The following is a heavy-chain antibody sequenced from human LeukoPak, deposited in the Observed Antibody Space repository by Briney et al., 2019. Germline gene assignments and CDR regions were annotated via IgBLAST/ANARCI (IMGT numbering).Heavy chain of an antibody. CDR1: GFTFSSYA. CDR2: ISYDGSNK. Sequence: GGSLRLSCAASGFTFSSYAMRWVRQAPGKGLERVAVISYDGSNKYYADSVKGRFTISRDNSKNTLYLQMNSLRAEDTAVYYCARDPSRVWFGELLNYFDYWGQGTLVTVSS. CDR3: ARDPSRVWFGELLNYFDY. J-gene: IGHJ4*02. D-gene: IGHD3-10*01. V-gene: IGHV3-30*04.